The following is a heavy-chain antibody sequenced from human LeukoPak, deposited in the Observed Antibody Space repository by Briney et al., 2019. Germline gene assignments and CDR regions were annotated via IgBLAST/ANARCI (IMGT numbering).Heavy chain of an antibody. CDR3: ARQAYYDFWSGYFSYMDV. CDR2: IYYSGST. Sequence: SETLSLTCTVSGGSISSYYWSWIRQPPGKGLEWIGYIYYSGSTNYNPSLKSRVTISVDTSKNQFSLKLSSVTAADTAVYYCARQAYYDFWSGYFSYMDVWGKGTTVTVSS. J-gene: IGHJ6*03. V-gene: IGHV4-59*01. CDR1: GGSISSYY. D-gene: IGHD3-3*01.